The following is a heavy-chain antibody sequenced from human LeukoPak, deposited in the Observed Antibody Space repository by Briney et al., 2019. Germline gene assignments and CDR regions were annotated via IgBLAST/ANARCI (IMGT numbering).Heavy chain of an antibody. CDR3: ARAPGGYCSSTSCYYYGMDV. CDR1: GDSISTNYY. J-gene: IGHJ6*02. CDR2: IYYSGST. V-gene: IGHV4-61*05. Sequence: PSETLSLTCTVSGDSISTNYYWNWVRQSPGKGLEWIGHIYYSGSTNYNPSLKSRVTISLDKSKNQFSLKLSSVTAADTAVYYCARAPGGYCSSTSCYYYGMDVWGQGTTVTVSS. D-gene: IGHD2-2*01.